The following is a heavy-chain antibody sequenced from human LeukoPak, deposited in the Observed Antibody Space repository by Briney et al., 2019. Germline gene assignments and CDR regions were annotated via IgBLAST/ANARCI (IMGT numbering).Heavy chain of an antibody. V-gene: IGHV1-18*01. CDR1: GYTFSSYG. J-gene: IGHJ6*02. D-gene: IGHD2-2*01. CDR3: ARRMPSNYGMDV. CDR2: ISAYNGNT. Sequence: ASVKVSCKASGYTFSSYGISWVRQAPGQGLEWMGWISAYNGNTNYAQKLQGRVTMTTDTSTSTAYMEVRSLRSDDTAVYYCARRMPSNYGMDVWGQGTTVTVSS.